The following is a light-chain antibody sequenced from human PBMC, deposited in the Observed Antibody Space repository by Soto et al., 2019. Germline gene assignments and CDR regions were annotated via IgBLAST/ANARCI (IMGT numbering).Light chain of an antibody. V-gene: IGKV3-20*01. CDR3: QQYGSSPKT. CDR2: GAS. CDR1: QSVSSSY. J-gene: IGKJ1*01. Sequence: EIVLTQSPGTLSLSPGERATLSCRASQSVSSSYLAWYQQKPGQAPRLLTYGASSRATGIPDRFSGSGSGTDFTLTISRLEPEEFAVYYCQQYGSSPKTFGQGPKVEIK.